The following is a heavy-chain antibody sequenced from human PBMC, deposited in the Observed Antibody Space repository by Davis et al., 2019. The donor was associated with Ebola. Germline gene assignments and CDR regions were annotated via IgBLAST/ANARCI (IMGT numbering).Heavy chain of an antibody. CDR1: GFTFDEYA. Sequence: PGGSLRLSCAASGFTFDEYAMHWVRQAPGKGLEWISGISWYSGSIGYADSVKGRFTISRDNAKNSLYLQMNSLRAEDTAVYYCARESLGNYYGSGSPLDYWGQGTLVTVSS. J-gene: IGHJ4*02. D-gene: IGHD3-10*01. V-gene: IGHV3-9*01. CDR3: ARESLGNYYGSGSPLDY. CDR2: ISWYSGSI.